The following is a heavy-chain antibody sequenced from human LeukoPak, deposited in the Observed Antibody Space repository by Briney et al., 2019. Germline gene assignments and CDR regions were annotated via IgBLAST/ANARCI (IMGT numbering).Heavy chain of an antibody. Sequence: SVTVSCKASGYTFTSYYMHWVRQAPGQGLEWMGGIIPIFGTANYAQKFQGRVTITADESTSTAYMELSSLRSEDTAVYYCASSDYVWGSYRPGDYWGQGTLVTVSS. J-gene: IGHJ4*02. D-gene: IGHD3-16*02. CDR1: GYTFTSYY. CDR2: IIPIFGTA. CDR3: ASSDYVWGSYRPGDY. V-gene: IGHV1-69*13.